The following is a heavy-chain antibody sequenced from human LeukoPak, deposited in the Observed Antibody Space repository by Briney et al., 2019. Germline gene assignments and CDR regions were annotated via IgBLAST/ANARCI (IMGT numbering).Heavy chain of an antibody. CDR2: IRSKANSYAT. J-gene: IGHJ6*03. Sequence: GGSLRLSCAASGFTFSGSAMHWVRQASGKGLEWVGRIRSKANSYATAYAASVKGRFTISRDDSKNTAYLQMNSLKTEDTAVYYCTRDYDFWSGPLWNYYYYMDVWGKGTTVTVSS. V-gene: IGHV3-73*01. CDR3: TRDYDFWSGPLWNYYYYMDV. D-gene: IGHD3-3*01. CDR1: GFTFSGSA.